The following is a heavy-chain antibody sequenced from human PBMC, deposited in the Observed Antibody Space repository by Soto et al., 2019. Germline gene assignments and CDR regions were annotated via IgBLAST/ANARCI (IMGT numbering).Heavy chain of an antibody. J-gene: IGHJ4*02. CDR1: GGSITSGAYY. CDR3: ARGRSVAQGLDY. CDR2: IYYSGST. Sequence: SKTLSLTYTVSGGSITSGAYYWCWFRQHPGKGLEWIGYIYYSGSTYYNPSLKSRVTISVDTSKNQFSLKLSSVTAADTAVYYCARGRSVAQGLDYWGQGTLVTVS. V-gene: IGHV4-31*03.